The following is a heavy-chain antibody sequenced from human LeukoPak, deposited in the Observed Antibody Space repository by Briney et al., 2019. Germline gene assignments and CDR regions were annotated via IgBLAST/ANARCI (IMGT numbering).Heavy chain of an antibody. CDR1: GFTVSSNY. CDR3: ARDATMVRGVILSGFDY. CDR2: IYSGGST. Sequence: GGSLRLSCAASGFTVSSNYMSWVRQAPGKGLEWVSVIYSGGSTCYADSVKGRFTISRDNSKNTLYLQMNSLRAEDTAVYYCARDATMVRGVILSGFDYWGQGTLVTVSS. D-gene: IGHD3-10*01. J-gene: IGHJ4*02. V-gene: IGHV3-66*01.